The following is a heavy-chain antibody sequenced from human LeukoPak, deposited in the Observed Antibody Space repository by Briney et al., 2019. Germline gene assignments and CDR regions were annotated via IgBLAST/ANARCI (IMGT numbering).Heavy chain of an antibody. D-gene: IGHD3-22*01. V-gene: IGHV4-39*01. J-gene: IGHJ3*02. Sequence: TTSETLSLTCTVSGGSISSSSYYWGWIRQPPGKGLEWIGSIYYSGSTYYNPSLKSRVTISVDTSKNQFSLKLSSVTAADTAVYYCASETRFYYDSSGYYPGAFDIWGQGTMVTVSS. CDR1: GGSISSSSYY. CDR2: IYYSGST. CDR3: ASETRFYYDSSGYYPGAFDI.